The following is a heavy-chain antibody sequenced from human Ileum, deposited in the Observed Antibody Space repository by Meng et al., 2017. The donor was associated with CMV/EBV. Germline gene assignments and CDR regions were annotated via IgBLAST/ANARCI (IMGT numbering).Heavy chain of an antibody. V-gene: IGHV3-7*01. J-gene: IGHJ4*02. CDR2: INQDGSGK. CDR1: GLTFSNHW. D-gene: IGHD6-13*01. Sequence: GESLKISCAASGLTFSNHWMTWVRQAPGKGLEWVASINQDGSGKYYVESLKGRITISRDNAKNSLCLQMDSLRAEDTAVYYCAKGGVYSSTWGDYWGQGTLVTVSS. CDR3: AKGGVYSSTWGDY.